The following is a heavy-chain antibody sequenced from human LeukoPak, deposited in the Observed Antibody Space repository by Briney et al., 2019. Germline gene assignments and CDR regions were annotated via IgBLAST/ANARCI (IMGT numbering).Heavy chain of an antibody. CDR2: IYTSGST. J-gene: IGHJ6*02. D-gene: IGHD6-19*01. Sequence: TSETLSLTCTVSGGSISSYYWSWIRQPAGKGLEWIGRIYTSGSTNYNPSLKSRVTMSVDTSKNQFSLKLSSVTAADTAVYYCARSIYSSGWITYYYYGMDVWGQGTTVTVSS. CDR1: GGSISSYY. CDR3: ARSIYSSGWITYYYYGMDV. V-gene: IGHV4-4*07.